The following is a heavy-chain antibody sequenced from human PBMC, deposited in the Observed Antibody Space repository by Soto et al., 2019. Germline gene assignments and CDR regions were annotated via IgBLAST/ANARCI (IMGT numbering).Heavy chain of an antibody. CDR3: AHSRSGTSSSWYVWFDP. V-gene: IGHV2-5*02. J-gene: IGHJ5*02. CDR2: IYWDDDK. CDR1: GFSLSTSGVG. Sequence: SGPTLVNPTQTLTLTFTFSGFSLSTSGVGVGWIRQPPGKALEWLALIYWDDDKRYSPSLKSRLTITKDTSKNQVVLTMTNMEPVDTATYYCAHSRSGTSSSWYVWFDPWGQGTLVTVSS. D-gene: IGHD6-13*01.